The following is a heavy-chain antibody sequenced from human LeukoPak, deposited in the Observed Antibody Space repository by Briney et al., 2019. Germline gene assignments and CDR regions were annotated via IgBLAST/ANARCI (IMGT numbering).Heavy chain of an antibody. D-gene: IGHD2-21*01. CDR1: GFTFSSYS. V-gene: IGHV3-48*04. Sequence: GGSLRLSCAASGFTFSSYSMNWVRQAPGKGLEWVSYISSSSTSIYYADSVRGRFTISRDNAKNSLFLQMNSLRAEDTAVYYCARDWGGPDAFDIWGQGTMVTVSS. CDR2: ISSSSTSI. CDR3: ARDWGGPDAFDI. J-gene: IGHJ3*02.